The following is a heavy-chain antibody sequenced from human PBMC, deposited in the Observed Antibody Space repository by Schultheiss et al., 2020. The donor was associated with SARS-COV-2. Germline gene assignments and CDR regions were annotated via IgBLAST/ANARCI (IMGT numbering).Heavy chain of an antibody. J-gene: IGHJ5*02. Sequence: ASVKVSCKASGYTFTSYDINWVRQATGQGLEWMGWMNPNSGNTGYAQKLQGRVTMTTDTSTSTAYMELRSLRSDDTAVYYCARLVAAAAVDWFDPWGQGTLVTVSS. CDR1: GYTFTSYD. CDR2: MNPNSGNT. D-gene: IGHD6-13*01. V-gene: IGHV1-8*01. CDR3: ARLVAAAAVDWFDP.